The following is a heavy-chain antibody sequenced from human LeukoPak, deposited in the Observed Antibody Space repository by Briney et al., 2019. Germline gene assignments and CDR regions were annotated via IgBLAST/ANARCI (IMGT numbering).Heavy chain of an antibody. CDR2: IGASGSLV. CDR1: GFNFNTYE. CDR3: ARDSLHNYGGSGYGYYFDY. D-gene: IGHD3-22*01. J-gene: IGHJ4*02. V-gene: IGHV3-48*03. Sequence: PGGSLRLSCAASGFNFNTYEMIWVRQAPGKGPEWISYIGASGSLVFYAESVRGRFTISRDNAKNSLYLQLNSLRDDDTAVYYCARDSLHNYGGSGYGYYFDYWGQGTLVTVSS.